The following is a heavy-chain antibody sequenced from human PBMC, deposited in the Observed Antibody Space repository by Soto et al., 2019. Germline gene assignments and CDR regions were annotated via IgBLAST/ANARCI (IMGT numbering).Heavy chain of an antibody. CDR3: GELFPIAAAGEMGLDAFDI. CDR1: GFIFNNYA. V-gene: IGHV3-30-3*01. D-gene: IGHD6-13*01. CDR2: ISYDGSNK. J-gene: IGHJ3*02. Sequence: GGSLRLSCAASGFIFNNYAMNWVRQAPGKGLEWVAVISYDGSNKYYADSVKGRFTISRDNSKNTLYLQMNSLRAEDTAVYYCGELFPIAAAGEMGLDAFDIWGQGTMVTVSS.